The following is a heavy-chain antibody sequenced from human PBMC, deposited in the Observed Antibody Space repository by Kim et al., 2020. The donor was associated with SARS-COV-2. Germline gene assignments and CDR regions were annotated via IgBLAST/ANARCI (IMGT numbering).Heavy chain of an antibody. Sequence: GGSLRLSCAASGFTFTNYAMGWVRRTPEKGLEWVSAISGGGSTKYADSVEGRFIISRDNSKNTLYLQMNSLRADDTAVYYCAKDSVPSIYYFYYMDLWG. V-gene: IGHV3-23*01. CDR3: AKDSVPSIYYFYYMDL. D-gene: IGHD3-10*01. CDR1: GFTFTNYA. CDR2: ISGGGST. J-gene: IGHJ6*03.